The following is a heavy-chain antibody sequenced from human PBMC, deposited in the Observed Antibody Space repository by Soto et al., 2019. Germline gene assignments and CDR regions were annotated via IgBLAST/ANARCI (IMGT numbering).Heavy chain of an antibody. CDR2: ISGGGDAA. V-gene: IGHV3-23*01. J-gene: IGHJ2*01. CDR1: GFTFINYA. D-gene: IGHD7-27*01. Sequence: EVQVLESGGGLVQPGGSLRLSCAGSGFTFINYAMNWVRQAPGKGLEWVSSISGGGDAAFFPDSVRGRFTISRDNSKNTVTLQMTSLGVDDTAVYYCARKILGSTTRPNYWYFDLWGRGTLVTGSS. CDR3: ARKILGSTTRPNYWYFDL.